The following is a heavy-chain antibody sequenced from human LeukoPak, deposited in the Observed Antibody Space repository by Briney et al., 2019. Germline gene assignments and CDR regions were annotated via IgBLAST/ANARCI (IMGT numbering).Heavy chain of an antibody. CDR1: GFTFSDYY. D-gene: IGHD2-2*02. CDR3: AGYCSSTSCYTVDY. CDR2: ISSSGSTI. Sequence: GGSLRLSCAASGFTFSDYYMSWIRQAPGKGLEWVSYISSSGSTIYYADSVKGRFTISRDNAKNSLYLQMNSLRAEDTAVYYCAGYCSSTSCYTVDYWGQGTLVTVSS. J-gene: IGHJ4*02. V-gene: IGHV3-11*01.